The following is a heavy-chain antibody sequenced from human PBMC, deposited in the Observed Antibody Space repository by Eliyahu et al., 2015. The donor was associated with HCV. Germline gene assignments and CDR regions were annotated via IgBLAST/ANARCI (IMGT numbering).Heavy chain of an antibody. CDR2: LSWDGYSA. V-gene: IGHV3-43*01. CDR3: ASTAVIEGGGGY. CDR1: GFSFDDYT. D-gene: IGHD2-21*01. J-gene: IGHJ4*02. Sequence: EVQLVESGGRVVQPGGSLRLSCATSGFSFDDYTMXWVRQAPGKGLEWLSFLSWDGYSAFYADSVRGRFTISRDNSKNSLYLDMSSLRTEDTAFYYCASTAVIEGGGGYWGQGTLVTVSS.